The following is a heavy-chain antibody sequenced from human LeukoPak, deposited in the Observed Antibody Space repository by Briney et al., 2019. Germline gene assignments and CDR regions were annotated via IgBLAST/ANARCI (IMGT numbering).Heavy chain of an antibody. D-gene: IGHD2-15*01. CDR3: AKDLAFTAGKEY. CDR2: ISAGGGST. CDR1: GFTFSSFW. Sequence: GGSLRLSCAASGFTFSSFWMTWVRQAPGKGLEWVSVISAGGGSTYYADSVKGRFTISRDNSKNTLYLQMNSLRAEDTAVYYCAKDLAFTAGKEYWGQGTLVTVSS. V-gene: IGHV3-23*01. J-gene: IGHJ4*02.